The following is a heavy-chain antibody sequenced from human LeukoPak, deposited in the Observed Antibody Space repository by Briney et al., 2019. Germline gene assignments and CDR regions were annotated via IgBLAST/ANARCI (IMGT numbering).Heavy chain of an antibody. CDR1: GFSFSSYA. J-gene: IGHJ5*02. CDR3: AKDPYSGSYSHWFDP. CDR2: ISGSGGST. D-gene: IGHD1-26*01. V-gene: IGHV3-23*01. Sequence: GGSLRLSCAASGFSFSSYAMSWVRQAPGKGLEWVSAISGSGGSTYYADSVKGRFTISRDNSKNTLYLQMNSLRAEDTAVYYCAKDPYSGSYSHWFDPWGQGTLVTVSS.